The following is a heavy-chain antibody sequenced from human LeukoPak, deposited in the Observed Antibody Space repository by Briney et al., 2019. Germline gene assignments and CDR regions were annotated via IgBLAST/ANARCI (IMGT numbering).Heavy chain of an antibody. CDR1: GFTFSSYA. V-gene: IGHV3-30-3*01. CDR3: ARDQSGSYLYYFDY. D-gene: IGHD1-26*01. CDR2: MSYDGSNK. J-gene: IGHJ4*02. Sequence: PGRSLRLSRAASGFTFSSYAMHWVRQAPGKGLEWVAVMSYDGSNKYYADSVKGRFTISRDNSKNTLYLQMNSLRAEDTAVYYCARDQSGSYLYYFDYWGQGTLVTVSS.